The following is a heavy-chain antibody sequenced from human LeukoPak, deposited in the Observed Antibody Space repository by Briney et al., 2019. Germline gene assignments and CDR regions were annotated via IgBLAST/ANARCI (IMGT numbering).Heavy chain of an antibody. CDR2: IYTSGST. Sequence: PSETLSLTCTVSGGSISSYYRSWIRQPAGKGLEWIGRIYTSGSTNYNPSLKSRVTMSVDTSKNQFSLKLSSVTAADTAVYYCARDVRRVDSKSNWFDPRGQGTLVTVSS. V-gene: IGHV4-4*07. J-gene: IGHJ5*02. CDR1: GGSISSYY. CDR3: ARDVRRVDSKSNWFDP. D-gene: IGHD2-2*01.